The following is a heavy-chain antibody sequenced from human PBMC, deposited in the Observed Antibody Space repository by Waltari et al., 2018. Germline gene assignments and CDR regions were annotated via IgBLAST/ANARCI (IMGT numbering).Heavy chain of an antibody. CDR2: INPYSGGT. CDR1: GYTFTGYY. J-gene: IGHJ4*02. Sequence: VQLVQSGAEVKKPGASVKVSCKTSGYTFTGYYLYWVRQAPGQGLGWVGWINPYSGGTAYAQKFQGRVTLTRDTSISTAYMELNRLISDDSAMYYCATAPDAFQIINWGQGTLVTVSS. D-gene: IGHD2-2*01. V-gene: IGHV1-2*02. CDR3: ATAPDAFQIIN.